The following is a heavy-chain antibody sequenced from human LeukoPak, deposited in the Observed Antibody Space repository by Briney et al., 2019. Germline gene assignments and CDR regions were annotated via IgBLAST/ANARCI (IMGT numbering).Heavy chain of an antibody. CDR3: ARGCAVDTAKMHVDY. CDR1: GGSFSGHY. D-gene: IGHD5-18*01. J-gene: IGHJ4*02. V-gene: IGHV4-34*01. CDR2: INHSGST. Sequence: SETLSLTCAVYGGSFSGHYWTWIRQPPGQGLEWIGEINHSGSTNYNPSLKSRVTISVDTSKNQSSLKLSSLTAADTAVYYCARGCAVDTAKMHVDYWGQGSLVTVSS.